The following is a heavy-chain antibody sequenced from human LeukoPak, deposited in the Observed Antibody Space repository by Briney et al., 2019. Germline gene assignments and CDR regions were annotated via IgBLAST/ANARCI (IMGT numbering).Heavy chain of an antibody. CDR1: GYTCTSYG. Sequence: GASVKVSCKASGYTCTSYGITWVRQAPGQGLEWVGWISAYNGNTNYAQKLQGRVTMTTDTSTNTDYMELRSLRSDDTAVYYCARGSKWEHLDYWGQGTLVTVSS. D-gene: IGHD1-26*01. CDR2: ISAYNGNT. V-gene: IGHV1-18*01. CDR3: ARGSKWEHLDY. J-gene: IGHJ4*01.